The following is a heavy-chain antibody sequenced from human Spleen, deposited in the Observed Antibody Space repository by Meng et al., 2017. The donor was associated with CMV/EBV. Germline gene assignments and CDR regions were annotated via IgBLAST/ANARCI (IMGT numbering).Heavy chain of an antibody. V-gene: IGHV3-74*01. D-gene: IGHD2-2*01. CDR3: ARDATLPDY. J-gene: IGHJ4*02. Sequence: LRRSCVASGFTFSSYWMHWVRQGPGKGLMWVSRITADGTVTSYADSVKGRFTVSRDNAKNTLYLQMDSLRAEDTAVYYCARDATLPDYWGQGTLVTVSS. CDR1: GFTFSSYW. CDR2: ITADGTVT.